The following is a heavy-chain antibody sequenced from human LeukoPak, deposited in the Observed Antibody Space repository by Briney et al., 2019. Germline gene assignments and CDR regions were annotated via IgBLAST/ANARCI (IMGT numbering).Heavy chain of an antibody. V-gene: IGHV3-21*01. Sequence: GGSLRLSCAASGFTFSSYSMNWVRQAPGKGLEWVSSISSSSSYIYYADSVKGRFTISRDNAKNSLYLQMNSLRAEDTAVYYCARADYGDYSLDYWGQGTLVTVSS. J-gene: IGHJ4*02. CDR3: ARADYGDYSLDY. CDR1: GFTFSSYS. CDR2: ISSSSSYI. D-gene: IGHD4-17*01.